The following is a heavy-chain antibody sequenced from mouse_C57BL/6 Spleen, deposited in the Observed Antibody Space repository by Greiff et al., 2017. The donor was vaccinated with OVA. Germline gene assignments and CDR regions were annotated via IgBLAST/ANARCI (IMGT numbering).Heavy chain of an antibody. J-gene: IGHJ2*01. CDR2: ISSGRSTI. CDR1: GFTFSDYG. CDR3: ARPRLQYYFDY. Sequence: EVKLVESGGGLVKPGGSLKLSCAASGFTFSDYGMHWVRQAPEKGLEWVAYISSGRSTIYYADTVKGRVTISRDNAKNTLFLQMTSLRSEDKAMYYCARPRLQYYFDYWGQGTTLTVSS. D-gene: IGHD2-2*01. V-gene: IGHV5-17*01.